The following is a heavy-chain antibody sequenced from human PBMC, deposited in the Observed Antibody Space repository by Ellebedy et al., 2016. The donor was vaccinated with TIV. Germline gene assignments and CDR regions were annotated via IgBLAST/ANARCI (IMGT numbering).Heavy chain of an antibody. Sequence: GESLKISXVASGFSFNSYAIHWVRQAPGKGLECVSIISYDGNTKYHADSVKGRFTISRDNSKNTLFLQMNSLRREDTAMYYCVRDRWYGDYTDGYYGLDVWGQGTTVTVSS. CDR1: GFSFNSYA. J-gene: IGHJ6*02. V-gene: IGHV3-30-3*01. D-gene: IGHD4-17*01. CDR2: ISYDGNTK. CDR3: VRDRWYGDYTDGYYGLDV.